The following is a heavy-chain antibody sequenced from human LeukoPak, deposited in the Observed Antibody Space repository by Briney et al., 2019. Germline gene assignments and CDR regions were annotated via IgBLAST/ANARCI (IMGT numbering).Heavy chain of an antibody. CDR3: ASSYSHKLYYFDY. CDR2: IHYDGSNN. V-gene: IGHV3-30*02. Sequence: PGGSLRLSCAASGFTFSSYAMHWVRQAPGKGLEWVAFIHYDGSNNYYADSVKGRFTISRDNAKNSLYLQMNSLRAEDTAVYYCASSYSHKLYYFDYWGQGTLVTVSS. CDR1: GFTFSSYA. J-gene: IGHJ4*02. D-gene: IGHD1-26*01.